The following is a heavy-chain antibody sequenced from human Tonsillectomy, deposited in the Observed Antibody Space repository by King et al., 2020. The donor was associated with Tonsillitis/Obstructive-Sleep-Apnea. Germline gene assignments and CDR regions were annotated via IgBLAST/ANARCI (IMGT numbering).Heavy chain of an antibody. J-gene: IGHJ4*02. D-gene: IGHD6-19*01. CDR1: GFTFSSYS. CDR2: ISSSGITI. CDR3: ARAGQWLAPGGGYYFDY. V-gene: IGHV3-48*02. Sequence: QLVQSGGGLVQPGGSLRLSCAASGFTFSSYSMNWVRQAPGKGLEWVSYISSSGITIYYADSVKGRFTISRDNAKNSLYLQMNRLRDEDTAVYYCARAGQWLAPGGGYYFDYWGQGTLVTVSS.